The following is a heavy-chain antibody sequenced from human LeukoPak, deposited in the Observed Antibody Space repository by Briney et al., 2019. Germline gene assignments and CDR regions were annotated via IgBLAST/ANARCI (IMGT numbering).Heavy chain of an antibody. D-gene: IGHD3-16*01. CDR1: SGSFSGYY. CDR3: ASTYGNSVSRWAFDY. J-gene: IGHJ4*02. V-gene: IGHV4-34*01. Sequence: PSETLSLTCAVYSGSFSGYYWSWIRQPPGKGLEWIGEINHSGSTNYNPSLKSRVAISRDTSKKQVSLKLSSVSAADTAVYYCASTYGNSVSRWAFDYWGQGSLVTVSS. CDR2: INHSGST.